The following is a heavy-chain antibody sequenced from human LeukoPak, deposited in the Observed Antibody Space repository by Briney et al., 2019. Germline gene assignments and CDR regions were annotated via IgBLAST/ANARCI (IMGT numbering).Heavy chain of an antibody. J-gene: IGHJ5*02. Sequence: ASVKVSCKASGYTFTGYYMHWVRQAPGQGLGWMGWINPNSGGTNYAQKFQGRVTMTRDTSISTAYMELSRLRSDDTAVYYCARDTDFGVEYNWFDPWGQGTLVTVSS. D-gene: IGHD3-3*01. CDR2: INPNSGGT. CDR3: ARDTDFGVEYNWFDP. CDR1: GYTFTGYY. V-gene: IGHV1-2*02.